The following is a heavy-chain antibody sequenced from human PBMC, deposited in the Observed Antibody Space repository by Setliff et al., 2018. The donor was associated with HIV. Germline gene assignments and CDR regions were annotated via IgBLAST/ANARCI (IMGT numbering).Heavy chain of an antibody. J-gene: IGHJ4*02. CDR1: GGSISRGSYY. V-gene: IGHV4-61*02. D-gene: IGHD4-17*01. Sequence: KPSETLSLTCTVSGGSISRGSYYWSWIRQPAGKGLEWIGRIYTNGNTNYNPSLKSRVTVSADTSKNQFSLNLRSVTAADTAVYYCARDPPGYGDSKDYWGQGKLVTVSS. CDR3: ARDPPGYGDSKDY. CDR2: IYTNGNT.